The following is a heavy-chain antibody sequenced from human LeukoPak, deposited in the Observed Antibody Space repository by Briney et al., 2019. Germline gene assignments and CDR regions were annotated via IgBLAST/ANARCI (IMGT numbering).Heavy chain of an antibody. Sequence: PSETLSLTCTVSGGSIGSSSYYWGWIRQPPGKGLEWIGSIYYSGSTYYNPSLKSRVTISVDTSKNQFSLKLSSVTAADTAVYYCARHVAYSSGWNNYYYYGMDVWGQGTTVTVSS. CDR3: ARHVAYSSGWNNYYYYGMDV. D-gene: IGHD6-19*01. CDR2: IYYSGST. CDR1: GGSIGSSSYY. V-gene: IGHV4-39*01. J-gene: IGHJ6*02.